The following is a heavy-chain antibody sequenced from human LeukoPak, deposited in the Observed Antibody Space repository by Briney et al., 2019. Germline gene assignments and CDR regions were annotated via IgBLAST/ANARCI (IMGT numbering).Heavy chain of an antibody. Sequence: GGSLRLSCAASGFIFSSYAMHWVRQASGEGLEWVAVISYDGSNKYYADSVKGRFTISRDNSKNTLYLQMNSLRGEDTAVYYCARTSSRYGGYTGLFDYWGQGTLVTVSS. J-gene: IGHJ4*02. D-gene: IGHD5-12*01. CDR2: ISYDGSNK. CDR1: GFIFSSYA. CDR3: ARTSSRYGGYTGLFDY. V-gene: IGHV3-30-3*01.